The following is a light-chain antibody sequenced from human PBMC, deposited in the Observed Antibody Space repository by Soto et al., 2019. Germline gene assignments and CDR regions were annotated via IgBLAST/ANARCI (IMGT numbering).Light chain of an antibody. CDR3: ALYLGGGIWV. Sequence: QTVVTQEPSFSVSPGGTVTLTCGLSSGSVSTSYYPSWYQQTPGQAPRTLMHSSNTRSSGVPDRFSGSILGNKAALTITGAPADDEAHYYCALYLGGGIWVFGGGTKLTVL. CDR2: SSN. V-gene: IGLV8-61*01. CDR1: SGSVSTSYY. J-gene: IGLJ3*02.